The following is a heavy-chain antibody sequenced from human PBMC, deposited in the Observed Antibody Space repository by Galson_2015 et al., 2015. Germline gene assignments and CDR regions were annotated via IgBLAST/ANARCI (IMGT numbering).Heavy chain of an antibody. CDR3: AKSGWALLGFDF. CDR2: ISGSGGST. CDR1: GFTFSNYA. V-gene: IGHV3-23*01. J-gene: IGHJ4*02. D-gene: IGHD1-26*01. Sequence: SLRLSCAASGFTFSNYAMSWVRQAPGKGLEWVSTISGSGGSTYYADSVKGRITISRDNSKNTLYLQMNSLRAEDTAVYYCAKSGWALLGFDFWGQGTLVTVSS.